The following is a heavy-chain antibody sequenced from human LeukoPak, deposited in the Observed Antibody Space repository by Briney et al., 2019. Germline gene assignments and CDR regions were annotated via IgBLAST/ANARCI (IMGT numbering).Heavy chain of an antibody. CDR3: ARGTAKYYYDSSGGYFEY. CDR1: GVSFSGYY. D-gene: IGHD3-22*01. CDR2: IYYSGST. V-gene: IGHV4-59*08. J-gene: IGHJ4*02. Sequence: SETLSLTCTVYGVSFSGYYWSWIRQPPGKGLEWIGYIYYSGSTNYNPSLKSRVTISVDTSKNQFSLKLSSVTAADTAVYYCARGTAKYYYDSSGGYFEYWGQGTLVTVSS.